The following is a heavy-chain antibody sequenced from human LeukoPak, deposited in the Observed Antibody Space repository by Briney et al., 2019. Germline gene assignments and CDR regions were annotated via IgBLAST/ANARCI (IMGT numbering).Heavy chain of an antibody. CDR1: GDSVSSNSAA. V-gene: IGHV6-1*01. J-gene: IGHJ6*02. CDR2: TYYRSKWYN. Sequence: SQTLSLTCAISGDSVSSNSAAWNWIRQSPSRGLEWLGRTYYRSKWYNDYAVSVKSRITINPDTSKNQFSLQLNSVTPEDTAVYYCAREGGPSIAAAGTYYYYGMDVWGQGATVTVSS. CDR3: AREGGPSIAAAGTYYYYGMDV. D-gene: IGHD6-13*01.